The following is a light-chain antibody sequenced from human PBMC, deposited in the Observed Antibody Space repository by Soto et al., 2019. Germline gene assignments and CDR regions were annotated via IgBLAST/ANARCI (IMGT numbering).Light chain of an antibody. V-gene: IGKV3-15*01. CDR1: QGVGSN. CDR2: GAS. Sequence: ETEMTQSPATLSVSPGERATLSCRASQGVGSNLAWYQQKPGQPPRLLIYGASARAKGVPARFSGSESGTEFTLTISSXQSEDFAVYYCQQYDSWPRTFGQGTKVDIK. CDR3: QQYDSWPRT. J-gene: IGKJ1*01.